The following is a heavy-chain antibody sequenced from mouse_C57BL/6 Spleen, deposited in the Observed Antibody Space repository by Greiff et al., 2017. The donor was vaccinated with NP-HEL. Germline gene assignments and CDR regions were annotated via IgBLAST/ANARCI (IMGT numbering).Heavy chain of an antibody. CDR3: ARSGTTTYYFDY. J-gene: IGHJ2*01. CDR2: INPYNGGT. Sequence: EVQLQQSGPVLVKPGASVKMSCKASGYTFTDYYMNWVKQSHGKSLEWIGVINPYNGGTSYNQKFKGKATLTVDKSSSTAYMELNSLTSEDSAVYYCARSGTTTYYFDYWGQGTTLTVSS. CDR1: GYTFTDYY. D-gene: IGHD1-1*01. V-gene: IGHV1-19*01.